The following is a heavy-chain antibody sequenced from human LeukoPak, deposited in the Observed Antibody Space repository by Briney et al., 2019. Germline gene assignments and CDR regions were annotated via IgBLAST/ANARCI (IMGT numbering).Heavy chain of an antibody. CDR2: ISSSSSYI. V-gene: IGHV3-21*01. CDR3: ARGRKLGDYYDSRPSTFDI. CDR1: GFTFSSYS. Sequence: PGGSLRLSCAASGFTFSSYSMNWVRQAPGKGLEWVSSISSSSSYIYYADSVKGRFTISRDNAKNSLYLQMNSLRAEDTAVYYCARGRKLGDYYDSRPSTFDIWGQGTMVTVSS. D-gene: IGHD3-22*01. J-gene: IGHJ3*02.